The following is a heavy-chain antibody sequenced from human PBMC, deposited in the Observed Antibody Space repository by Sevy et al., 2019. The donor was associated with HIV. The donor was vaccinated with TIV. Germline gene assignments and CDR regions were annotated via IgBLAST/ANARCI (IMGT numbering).Heavy chain of an antibody. CDR3: AALLCPGDQGSLWHHGAEYFDH. Sequence: GGSLRLSCAASGFSFSSYGMYWVRQAPGKGLEWVALISYDGSNKNYADSVKGRFTISRDDSKNTVFLQMNSLRVEDTTVDYCAALLCPGDQGSLWHHGAEYFDHWGQGTLVTVSS. CDR2: ISYDGSNK. V-gene: IGHV3-30*03. J-gene: IGHJ1*01. CDR1: GFSFSSYG. D-gene: IGHD2-21*01.